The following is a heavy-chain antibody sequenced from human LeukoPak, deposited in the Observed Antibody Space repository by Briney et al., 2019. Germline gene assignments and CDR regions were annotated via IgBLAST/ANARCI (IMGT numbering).Heavy chain of an antibody. CDR1: GGSFSGYY. V-gene: IGHV4-34*01. J-gene: IGHJ6*03. CDR3: ARDSPYYYGSGSATYYMDV. Sequence: SETLSLTCAVYGGSFSGYYWSWVRQPPGKGLEWIGEINHSGSTNYNPSLKSRVTVSVDTSKNQFSLKLSSVTAADTAVYYCARDSPYYYGSGSATYYMDVWGKGTTVTISS. CDR2: INHSGST. D-gene: IGHD3-10*01.